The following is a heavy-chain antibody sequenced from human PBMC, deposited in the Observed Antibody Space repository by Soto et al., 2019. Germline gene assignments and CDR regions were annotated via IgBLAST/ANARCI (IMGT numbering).Heavy chain of an antibody. CDR3: ARRYGRNFDY. CDR1: GGSISSFY. V-gene: IGHV4-59*01. D-gene: IGHD1-20*01. CDR2: IYYSGST. J-gene: IGHJ4*02. Sequence: SQTLSLTCTVSGGSISSFYWSWIRQPPGKGLEWIGYIYYSGSTNYNPSLKSRVTISVDTSKNQFSLKLSSVTAADTAVYYCARRYGRNFDYWGQGTLVTV.